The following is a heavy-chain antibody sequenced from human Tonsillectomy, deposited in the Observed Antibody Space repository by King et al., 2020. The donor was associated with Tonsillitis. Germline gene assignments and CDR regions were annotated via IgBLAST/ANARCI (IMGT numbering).Heavy chain of an antibody. Sequence: QVQLVESGGGVVQPGRSLRLSCAASGFPFSSYAMHWVRQAPGKGLEWVTVISYDETNKFYADSVKGRFTVSRDNSKNTLYLQMNSLRAEDTAVYYCARGGVNWGFVNYYFYYMDVWGKGTTVTVSS. D-gene: IGHD7-27*01. J-gene: IGHJ6*03. CDR1: GFPFSSYA. CDR2: ISYDETNK. CDR3: ARGGVNWGFVNYYFYYMDV. V-gene: IGHV3-30*01.